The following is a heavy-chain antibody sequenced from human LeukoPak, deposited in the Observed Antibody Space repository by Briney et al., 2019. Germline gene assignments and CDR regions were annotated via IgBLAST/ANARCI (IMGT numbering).Heavy chain of an antibody. J-gene: IGHJ6*03. Sequence: PSETLSLTCAVSGYSISSGYYWGWIRQPPGKGLEWIGSIYHTGNTYYNPSLKSPVAMSVDTSKNQFSLKLSSVTAADTAVYYCASFFSGTLKYYYYMDVWGKGTTVTVSS. V-gene: IGHV4-38-2*01. CDR3: ASFFSGTLKYYYYMDV. CDR1: GYSISSGYY. CDR2: IYHTGNT. D-gene: IGHD5-12*01.